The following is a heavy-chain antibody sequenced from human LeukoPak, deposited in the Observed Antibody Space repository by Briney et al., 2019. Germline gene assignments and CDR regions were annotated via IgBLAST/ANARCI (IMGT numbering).Heavy chain of an antibody. Sequence: SETLSLTCTVSGGSISSSSYYWGWIRQPPGKGLEWIGSIYYCGSTYYNPSLKSRVTISVDTSKNQFSLKLSSVTAADTAVYYCASVPNLLYAIYAFDIWGQGTMVTVSS. V-gene: IGHV4-39*01. D-gene: IGHD2-8*01. CDR1: GGSISSSSYY. CDR2: IYYCGST. CDR3: ASVPNLLYAIYAFDI. J-gene: IGHJ3*02.